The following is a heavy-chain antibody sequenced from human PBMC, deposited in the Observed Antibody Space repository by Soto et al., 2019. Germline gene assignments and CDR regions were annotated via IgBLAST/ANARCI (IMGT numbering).Heavy chain of an antibody. CDR2: IGWNSGTI. V-gene: IGHV3-9*01. CDR3: AKDFYSSSSTPFDS. CDR1: GFTFDDSA. D-gene: IGHD6-6*01. J-gene: IGHJ4*02. Sequence: SGGSLRLSCAASGFTFDDSAMHWVRQAPGKGLEWVSAIGWNSGTIAYADSVKGRFTISRDNAKNSLYLQMNSLRPEDTALYYCAKDFYSSSSTPFDSWGQGTLVTVSS.